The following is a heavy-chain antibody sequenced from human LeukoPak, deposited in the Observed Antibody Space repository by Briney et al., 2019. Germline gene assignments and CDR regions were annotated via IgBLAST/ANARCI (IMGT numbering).Heavy chain of an antibody. V-gene: IGHV3-30*18. D-gene: IGHD3-3*01. CDR1: GFTFSSYG. CDR3: AKDRAMYYDFWSGYSA. Sequence: GRSLRLSCAASGFTFSSYGMHWVRQAPGKGLEWVAVISYDGSNKYYADSVKGRFTISRDNSKNTLYLQMNSLRAEDTAVYYCAKDRAMYYDFWSGYSAWGQGTLVTVSS. CDR2: ISYDGSNK. J-gene: IGHJ4*02.